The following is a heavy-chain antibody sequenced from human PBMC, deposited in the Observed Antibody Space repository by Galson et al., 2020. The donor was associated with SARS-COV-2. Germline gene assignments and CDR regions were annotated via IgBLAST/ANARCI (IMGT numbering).Heavy chain of an antibody. CDR1: GGSMNSFY. CDR2: IYTSGNT. CDR3: ARGTGTRTATGFFEY. Sequence: ETSETLSLTCTVSGGSMNSFYWSWIRQPAGKGLEWIGRIYTSGNTNYNPSLKSRLTMSVDTSKNQFSLKLKSVTAADTAVYYCARGTGTRTATGFFEYWGQGILVTVSS. V-gene: IGHV4-4*07. J-gene: IGHJ4*02. D-gene: IGHD1-1*01.